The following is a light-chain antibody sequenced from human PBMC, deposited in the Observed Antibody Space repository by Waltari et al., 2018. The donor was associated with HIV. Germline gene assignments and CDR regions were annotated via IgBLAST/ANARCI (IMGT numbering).Light chain of an antibody. CDR3: QQTYNTPPYS. CDR2: AAS. CDR1: QTISNY. V-gene: IGKV1-39*01. J-gene: IGKJ2*01. Sequence: DIQMTQSPSSLSASIGDRITITCRASQTISNYLNWYQQKPGKAPKLLIYAASSLQSGVPSRFSGSGSGTDFTLTISSLRPEDFATYFCQQTYNTPPYSFGQGTKVEIK.